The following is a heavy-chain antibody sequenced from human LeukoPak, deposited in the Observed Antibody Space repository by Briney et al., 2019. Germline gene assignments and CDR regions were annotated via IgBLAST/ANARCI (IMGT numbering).Heavy chain of an antibody. V-gene: IGHV1-24*01. J-gene: IGHJ4*02. Sequence: VASVKVSCKVSGYTLTELSMHWVRQAPGKGLEWMGGFDPEDGETIYAQKFQGRVTITEDTSTDTAYMELSSLRSEDTAVYYCATAGGYCSGGSCYDYFDYWGQGTLVTVSS. CDR2: FDPEDGET. D-gene: IGHD2-15*01. CDR1: GYTLTELS. CDR3: ATAGGYCSGGSCYDYFDY.